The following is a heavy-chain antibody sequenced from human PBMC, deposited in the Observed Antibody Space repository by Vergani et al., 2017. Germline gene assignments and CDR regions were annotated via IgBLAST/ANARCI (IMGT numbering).Heavy chain of an antibody. CDR3: ARGGRMVRGVINWFDP. CDR2: INHSGST. J-gene: IGHJ5*02. CDR1: GGSFSGYY. D-gene: IGHD3-10*01. Sequence: QVQLQQWGAGLLKPSETLSLTCAVYGGSFSGYYWSWIRHPPGKGLEWIGEINHSGSTNYNPSLKSRVTISVDTSKNQFSLKLSSVTAADTAVYYCARGGRMVRGVINWFDPWGQGTLVTVSS. V-gene: IGHV4-34*01.